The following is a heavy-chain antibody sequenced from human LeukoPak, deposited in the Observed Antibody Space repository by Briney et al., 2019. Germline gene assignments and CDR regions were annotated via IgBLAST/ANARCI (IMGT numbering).Heavy chain of an antibody. Sequence: PGGSLRLSCAASGFTFSTYWMTWVRQAPGKGLEWVANIKGDSNERYYVDSVEGRFTISRDNAKNSLYLQMNSLRAEDTAVYYCARVVYGDYYWGQGTLVTVSS. CDR2: IKGDSNER. V-gene: IGHV3-7*04. CDR1: GFTFSTYW. J-gene: IGHJ4*02. D-gene: IGHD4-17*01. CDR3: ARVVYGDYY.